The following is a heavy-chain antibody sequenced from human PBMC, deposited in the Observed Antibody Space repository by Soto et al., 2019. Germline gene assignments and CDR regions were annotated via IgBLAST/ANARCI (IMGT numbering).Heavy chain of an antibody. Sequence: EVQLVESGGGLVHPGRSLRLSCAASGFTFDDYAMHWVRQAPGKVLVWVSGISWNSGSIGYVDSVKGRFTIARDNATKSLSLPINSLRAEDLVLYYCANDRNKHHSARGAFAIGGGGEKLTVSS. CDR1: GFTFDDYA. J-gene: IGHJ3*02. CDR2: ISWNSGSI. D-gene: IGHD5-18*01. V-gene: IGHV3-9*03. CDR3: ANDRNKHHSARGAFAI.